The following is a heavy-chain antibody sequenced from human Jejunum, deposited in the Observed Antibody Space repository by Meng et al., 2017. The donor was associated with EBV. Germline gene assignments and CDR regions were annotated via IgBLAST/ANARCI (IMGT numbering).Heavy chain of an antibody. Sequence: QVQLQESGPRLEKPSGTLSLTCVVSGGSISDNDWWSWVRQPPGKGLEWPGEIYHGGGTNYNPSLESRVTISVDKPKNQFSLKLNSVTVADTAVYYCAGNGYYALEYWGPGILVTVSS. CDR1: GGSISDNDW. J-gene: IGHJ4*02. V-gene: IGHV4-4*02. CDR2: IYHGGGT. D-gene: IGHD3-22*01. CDR3: AGNGYYALEY.